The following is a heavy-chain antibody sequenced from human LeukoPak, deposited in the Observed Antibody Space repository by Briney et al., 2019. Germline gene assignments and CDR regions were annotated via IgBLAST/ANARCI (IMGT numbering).Heavy chain of an antibody. CDR2: IRSKAYRGTT. J-gene: IGHJ6*02. V-gene: IGHV3-49*04. CDR1: GFTFGDHA. D-gene: IGHD5-18*01. Sequence: GGSLRLSCTGSGFTFGDHAMSWVRQAPGEGLEWVGFIRSKAYRGTTEYAASVKGRFTISRDDSASIAYLQMNSLRTEDTAVYYCARGPIQLWIHNAMDVWGQGTTVTVSS. CDR3: ARGPIQLWIHNAMDV.